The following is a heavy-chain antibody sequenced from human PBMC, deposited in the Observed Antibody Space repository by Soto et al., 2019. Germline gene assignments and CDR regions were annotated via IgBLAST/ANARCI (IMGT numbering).Heavy chain of an antibody. J-gene: IGHJ5*02. D-gene: IGHD3-10*01. CDR1: GGTFSSYA. CDR3: GGGGFGELWWFDP. Sequence: QVQLVQSGAEVKKPGSSVKVSCKASGGTFSSYAISWVRQAPGQGLEWMGGIIPIFDTANYAQKFQGRVTFTGGGSTGTASMELGALGSEDTAGYYCGGGGFGELWWFDPWGQGTLVTVSS. CDR2: IIPIFDTA. V-gene: IGHV1-69*01.